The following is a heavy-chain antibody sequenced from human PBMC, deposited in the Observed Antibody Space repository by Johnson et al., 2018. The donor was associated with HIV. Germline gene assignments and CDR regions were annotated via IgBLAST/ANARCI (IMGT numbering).Heavy chain of an antibody. CDR2: IWYDGNNK. D-gene: IGHD1-14*01. Sequence: QVQLVESGGGVVQPGRSLRLSCVASGFTITTYGMHWVRQAPGKGLEWVAVIWYDGNNKYYVDSVKGRFTISRDNAKNSLYLQTNSLRAEDTAVYYCALEAVRSTEAVDIWGQGTMVIVSS. V-gene: IGHV3-33*03. J-gene: IGHJ3*02. CDR3: ALEAVRSTEAVDI. CDR1: GFTITTYG.